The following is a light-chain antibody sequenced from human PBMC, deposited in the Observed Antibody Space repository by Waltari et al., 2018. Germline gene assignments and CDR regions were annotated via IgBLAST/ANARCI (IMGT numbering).Light chain of an antibody. V-gene: IGLV4-69*01. CDR1: SGHSSNI. J-gene: IGLJ3*02. CDR3: QTGGHGTWV. CDR2: VNSDGSH. Sequence: QLVLTQSPSASASLGASVRLTCTLDSGHSSNIIAWHQQQPEKGPQYLMKVNSDGSHSKGDGIPTRFAGSGSGAERYLTISSVQSEDEADYYCQTGGHGTWVFGGGTKLTVL.